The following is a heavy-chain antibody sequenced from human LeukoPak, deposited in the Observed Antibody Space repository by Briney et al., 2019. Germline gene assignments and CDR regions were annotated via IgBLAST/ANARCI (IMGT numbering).Heavy chain of an antibody. CDR2: ISSSSSYI. D-gene: IGHD3-22*01. V-gene: IGHV3-21*01. Sequence: GGSLRLACAASGFTFSSYSMNWVRQAPGKGLEWVSSISSSSSYIYYADSVKGRFTISRDKAKKSLYLQMNSLRAEDTAVYYCARDCLIYYDSRGYLDYWGQGPLVTVSS. J-gene: IGHJ4*02. CDR1: GFTFSSYS. CDR3: ARDCLIYYDSRGYLDY.